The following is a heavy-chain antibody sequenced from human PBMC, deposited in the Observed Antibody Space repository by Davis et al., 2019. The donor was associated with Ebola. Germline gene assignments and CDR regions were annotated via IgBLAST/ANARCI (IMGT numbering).Heavy chain of an antibody. J-gene: IGHJ6*02. D-gene: IGHD4-11*01. CDR1: GGTFSSNA. V-gene: IGHV1-69*13. CDR2: IIPIFGTA. CDR3: ARELLDYSKNKLYYYYGMDV. Sequence: AASVKVSCKASGGTFSSNAISWVRQAPGQGLEWMGGIIPIFGTANYAQKFQGRVTITADESTSIAYMELSSLRSEDSAVFYCARELLDYSKNKLYYYYGMDVWGQGTTVTVSS.